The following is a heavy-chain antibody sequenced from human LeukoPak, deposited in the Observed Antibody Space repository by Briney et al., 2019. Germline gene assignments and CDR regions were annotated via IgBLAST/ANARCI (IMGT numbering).Heavy chain of an antibody. V-gene: IGHV3-7*01. Sequence: PGGSLRLSCAASGFTFSSYWMSWVRQAPGKGLEWVANIKQDGSEKYYVDSVKGRFTISRDSAKNSLYLQMNSLRAEDTAVYYCARLPGLRWYTYYFDYWGQGTLVTVSS. D-gene: IGHD4-23*01. CDR3: ARLPGLRWYTYYFDY. CDR2: IKQDGSEK. J-gene: IGHJ4*02. CDR1: GFTFSSYW.